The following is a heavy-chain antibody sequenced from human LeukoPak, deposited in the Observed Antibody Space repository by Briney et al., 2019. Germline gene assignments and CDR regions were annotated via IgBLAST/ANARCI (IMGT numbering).Heavy chain of an antibody. Sequence: RGASVKVSCKASGGTFSSYAISWVRQAPGQGHEWMGGIIPIFGTANYAQKFQGRVTITADESTSTAYMELSSLRSEDTAVYYCARDVSTMVRGVIIPWFDPWGQGTLVTVSS. D-gene: IGHD3-10*01. CDR3: ARDVSTMVRGVIIPWFDP. J-gene: IGHJ5*02. V-gene: IGHV1-69*01. CDR1: GGTFSSYA. CDR2: IIPIFGTA.